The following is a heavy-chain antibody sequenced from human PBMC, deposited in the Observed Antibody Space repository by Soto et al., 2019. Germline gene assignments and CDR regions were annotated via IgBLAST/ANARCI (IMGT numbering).Heavy chain of an antibody. J-gene: IGHJ6*02. V-gene: IGHV3-73*01. CDR3: TGNPGGQLAGGYYGMDV. CDR2: IRSKANSYET. Sequence: GGSLRLSCAASGFTFSGSAMHWVRQASGKGLEWVGRIRSKANSYETAYAASVIGSVTIARDDSKNMAYLQMNSLKTEDTAVYYCTGNPGGQLAGGYYGMDVWGQGTMVTVSS. CDR1: GFTFSGSA. D-gene: IGHD7-27*01.